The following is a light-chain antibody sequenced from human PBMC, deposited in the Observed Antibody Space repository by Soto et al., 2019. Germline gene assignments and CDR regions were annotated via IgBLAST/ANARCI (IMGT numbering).Light chain of an antibody. CDR2: GAS. Sequence: EIVLTQSPGTLSLSPGERATLSCRASQSVSSSYLAWYQQKPGQAPRLLIYGASSRATGIPDRFSGSGSGTAFTLTISSRDPEDFAVYYCEEYGGSPPYTFGQRTKLEIK. CDR1: QSVSSSY. J-gene: IGKJ2*01. CDR3: EEYGGSPPYT. V-gene: IGKV3-20*01.